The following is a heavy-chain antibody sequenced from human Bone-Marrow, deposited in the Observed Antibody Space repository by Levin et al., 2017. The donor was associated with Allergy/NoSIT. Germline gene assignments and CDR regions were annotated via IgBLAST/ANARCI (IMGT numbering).Heavy chain of an antibody. D-gene: IGHD2-2*03. CDR3: ARGLDKRGYYFDY. J-gene: IGHJ4*02. V-gene: IGHV4-59*01. CDR2: IYYTGNT. Sequence: GSLRLSCTLSGGSISTYYWTWIRQPPGKGLEWIGYIYYTGNTDYNPSLKSRITMSVDTSKNQFSLKLTSVTAADTAVYFCARGLDKRGYYFDYWGQGTLVTVSS. CDR1: GGSISTYY.